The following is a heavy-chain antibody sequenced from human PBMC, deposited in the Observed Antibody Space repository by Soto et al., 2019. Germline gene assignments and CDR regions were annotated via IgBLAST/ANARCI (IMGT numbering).Heavy chain of an antibody. CDR1: GGTFSSYA. CDR3: ARDRPDYSNYKVSWFGP. V-gene: IGHV1-69*13. Sequence: GASVKVSCKASGGTFSSYAISWVRQAPGQGLEWMGGIIPIFGTANYAQKFQGRVTITADESTSTAYMELSSLRSEDTAVYYCARDRPDYSNYKVSWFGPWGQGTLVTVSS. J-gene: IGHJ5*02. CDR2: IIPIFGTA. D-gene: IGHD4-4*01.